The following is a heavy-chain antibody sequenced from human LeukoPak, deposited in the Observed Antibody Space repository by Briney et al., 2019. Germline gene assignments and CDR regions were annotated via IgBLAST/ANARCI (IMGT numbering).Heavy chain of an antibody. CDR3: AREGAAAGFDY. D-gene: IGHD6-13*01. CDR2: IKEDGSHI. J-gene: IGHJ4*02. CDR1: GFTFTSYS. Sequence: PGGSLRLSCAASGFTFTSYSMTWVCQAPGRGLEWVARIKEDGSHIYYVDSVKGRFTISRDNAKKSLYLQMNSLRAEDTAVYYCAREGAAAGFDYWGQGTLVTVSS. V-gene: IGHV3-7*01.